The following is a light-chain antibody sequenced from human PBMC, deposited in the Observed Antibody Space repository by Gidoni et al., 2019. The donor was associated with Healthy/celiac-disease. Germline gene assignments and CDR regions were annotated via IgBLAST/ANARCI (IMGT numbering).Light chain of an antibody. CDR3: QQFNSYPLT. Sequence: AIQLTQSPSSLSASVGDRVTITCRASQGISSALAWYQRKPGKAPKLLIYDASSLESGVPSRFSGSGSGTDFTLTIGSLQPEDFATYYCQQFNSYPLTFGGGTKVEIK. V-gene: IGKV1-13*02. CDR2: DAS. J-gene: IGKJ4*01. CDR1: QGISSA.